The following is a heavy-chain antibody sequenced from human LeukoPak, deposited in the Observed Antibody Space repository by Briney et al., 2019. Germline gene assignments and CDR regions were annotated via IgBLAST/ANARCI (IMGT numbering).Heavy chain of an antibody. J-gene: IGHJ3*02. V-gene: IGHV3-66*02. CDR1: GFTVSRNH. CDR2: IYSGGST. D-gene: IGHD2-15*01. Sequence: PGGSLRLSCAASGFTVSRNHMNWVRQAPGKGLEWVSVIYSGGSTHYADTAKGRFTTSRDSSKNTLYLQMNGLRTEDTAVYYCARDSSTDAFDIWGQGTMVTVSS. CDR3: ARDSSTDAFDI.